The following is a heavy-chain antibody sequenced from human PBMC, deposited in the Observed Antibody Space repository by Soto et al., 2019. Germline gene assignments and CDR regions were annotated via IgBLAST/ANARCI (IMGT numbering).Heavy chain of an antibody. Sequence: ASVKVSCKASGGTFSSYAISWVRQAPGQGLEWMGGIIPIFGTANYAQKFQGRVTITADESTSTAYMELSSLRSEDTAVYYCARDLFVVVPAASTDPRYYYYGMDVWGQGTTVTVSS. CDR3: ARDLFVVVPAASTDPRYYYYGMDV. V-gene: IGHV1-69*13. D-gene: IGHD2-2*01. CDR2: IIPIFGTA. J-gene: IGHJ6*02. CDR1: GGTFSSYA.